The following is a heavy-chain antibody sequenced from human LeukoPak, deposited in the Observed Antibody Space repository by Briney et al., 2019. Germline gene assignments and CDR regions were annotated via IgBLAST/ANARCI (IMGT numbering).Heavy chain of an antibody. CDR2: INPNSGGT. CDR1: GYTFTGYY. Sequence: GASVKVSCKASGYTFTGYYMHWVRQAPGQGLEWMGWINPNSGGTNYAQKFQGRVTMTRDTSTSTAYMELRSLRSDDTAVYYCARDALGSGILDYWGQGTLVTVSS. J-gene: IGHJ4*02. D-gene: IGHD3-10*01. CDR3: ARDALGSGILDY. V-gene: IGHV1-2*02.